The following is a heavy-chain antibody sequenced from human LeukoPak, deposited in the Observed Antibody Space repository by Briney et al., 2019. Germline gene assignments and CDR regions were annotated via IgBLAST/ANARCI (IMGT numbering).Heavy chain of an antibody. CDR2: ISAGGGTT. CDR1: GFTFSSYA. V-gene: IGHV3-23*01. Sequence: GGSLRLSCAASGFTFSSYAMSWVRQAPGMGLGWVSAISAGGGTTSYADSVKGRFTISRDNSKNTLYPQLNSLRAEDTAVYYCAKDPCSGGSCANWFDPWGQGTLVTVSS. J-gene: IGHJ5*02. D-gene: IGHD2-15*01. CDR3: AKDPCSGGSCANWFDP.